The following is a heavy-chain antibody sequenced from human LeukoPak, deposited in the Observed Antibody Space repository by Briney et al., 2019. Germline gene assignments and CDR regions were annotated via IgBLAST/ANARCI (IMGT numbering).Heavy chain of an antibody. J-gene: IGHJ4*02. V-gene: IGHV4-4*07. CDR3: ARDRMVRGITTGDFDY. D-gene: IGHD3-10*01. Sequence: SETLSLTCTVAGGSISGYYWSWIRQPAGNELEWIGRIYTIGTTNYNPSLKSRVTMSVDTSKNQFSLKLTSATAADTAVYYCARDRMVRGITTGDFDYWGQGTLVTVSS. CDR2: IYTIGTT. CDR1: GGSISGYY.